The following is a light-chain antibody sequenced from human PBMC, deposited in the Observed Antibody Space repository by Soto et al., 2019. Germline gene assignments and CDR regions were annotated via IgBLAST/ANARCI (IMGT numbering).Light chain of an antibody. J-gene: IGKJ1*01. V-gene: IGKV3-20*01. CDR2: GAS. CDR1: QSVSSSY. CDR3: QQYGSSTWT. Sequence: EIVLTQSPGTLSLSPGERATLSCRASQSVSSSYLAWYQQKPGQAPRPLIYGASSRAIGIPDRFSGSGSGTDFTLTISRLEPEDFAVYYCQQYGSSTWTFGQGTKV.